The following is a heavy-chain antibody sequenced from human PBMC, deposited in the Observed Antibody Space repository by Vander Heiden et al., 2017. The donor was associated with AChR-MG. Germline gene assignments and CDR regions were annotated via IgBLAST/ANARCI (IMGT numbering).Heavy chain of an antibody. D-gene: IGHD1-26*01. V-gene: IGHV3-15*01. J-gene: IGHJ4*01. CDR1: GLTFSNSL. CDR3: VAVVGSSVYDY. Sequence: EVQLMESGGGLVTTAGSLRLSCSDSGLTFSNSLLTRVRQAPGKGLEWIGRSTRKIDGETTHQAPPVKGRCTISRDDSKIMLCLEINSLHTDDTALYCCVAVVGSSVYDYWC. CDR2: STRKIDGETT.